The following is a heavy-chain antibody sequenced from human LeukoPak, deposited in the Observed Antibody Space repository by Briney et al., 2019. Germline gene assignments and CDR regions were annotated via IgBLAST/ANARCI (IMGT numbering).Heavy chain of an antibody. CDR3: ARGSGHYGSGENYYYYYYMDV. Sequence: SVKVSCKASGGTFSSYAISWVRQAPGQGLEWIGGIIPIFGTANYAQKFQGRVTITADKSTSTAYMELSSLRSEDTAVYYCARGSGHYGSGENYYYYYYMDVWGKGTTVTISS. J-gene: IGHJ6*03. D-gene: IGHD3-10*01. V-gene: IGHV1-69*06. CDR1: GGTFSSYA. CDR2: IIPIFGTA.